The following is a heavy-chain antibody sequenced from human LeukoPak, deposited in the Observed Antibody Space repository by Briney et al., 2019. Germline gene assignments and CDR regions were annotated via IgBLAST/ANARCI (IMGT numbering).Heavy chain of an antibody. CDR2: ISSSSISYI. CDR3: ARVSWMQYYYYMDV. J-gene: IGHJ6*03. V-gene: IGHV3-21*04. D-gene: IGHD2-2*03. CDR1: GFTFSSYS. Sequence: PGGSRRLSCAASGFTFSSYSMNWVRQAPGKGLEWVSSISSSSISYIYYADSVKGRFTISRDNAKNSLYLQMNSLRAEDTALYHCARVSWMQYYYYMDVWGKGTTVTVSS.